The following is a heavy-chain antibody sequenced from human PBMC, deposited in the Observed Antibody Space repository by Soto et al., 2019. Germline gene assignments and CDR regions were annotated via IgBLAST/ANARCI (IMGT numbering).Heavy chain of an antibody. Sequence: QVQLVQSGAEVKKPGSSVKVSCKASGGTFSSYAISWVRQVPGQGLEWMGGIIPIFGTANYAQKFQGRVTITADESTSTAYMELSSLRSEDTAVYYCARDEGSYDSSGYPTDWYFDLWGRGTLVTVSS. V-gene: IGHV1-69*01. J-gene: IGHJ2*01. D-gene: IGHD3-22*01. CDR2: IIPIFGTA. CDR1: GGTFSSYA. CDR3: ARDEGSYDSSGYPTDWYFDL.